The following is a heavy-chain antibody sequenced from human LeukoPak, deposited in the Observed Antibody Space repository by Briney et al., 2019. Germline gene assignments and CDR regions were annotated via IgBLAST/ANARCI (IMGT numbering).Heavy chain of an antibody. D-gene: IGHD6-6*01. CDR2: INWNGGST. Sequence: PGGSLRLSCAASGFTFDDYGMSWVRQAPGKGLEWVSGINWNGGSTGYADSVKGRFTISRDNAKNSLYLQMSSVRGEDTALYYCARDLGIAARNNAFDIWGQGTMVTVSS. V-gene: IGHV3-20*04. CDR1: GFTFDDYG. CDR3: ARDLGIAARNNAFDI. J-gene: IGHJ3*02.